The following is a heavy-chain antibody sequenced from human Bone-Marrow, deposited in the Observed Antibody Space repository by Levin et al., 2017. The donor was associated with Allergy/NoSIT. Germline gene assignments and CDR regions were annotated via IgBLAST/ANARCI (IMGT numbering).Heavy chain of an antibody. CDR3: TTGPYGSGSYPFHH. V-gene: IGHV3-15*01. J-gene: IGHJ1*01. CDR2: IKSEADGGTS. CDR1: GFTFSGAW. Sequence: GASVKVSCAASGFTFSGAWMRWVRQAPGKGLEWVGRIKSEADGGTSDYAAPVKGRFTISRDDSKNTLYLQMNSLKSEDTAVYYCTTGPYGSGSYPFHHWGQGTLVTVSS. D-gene: IGHD3-10*01.